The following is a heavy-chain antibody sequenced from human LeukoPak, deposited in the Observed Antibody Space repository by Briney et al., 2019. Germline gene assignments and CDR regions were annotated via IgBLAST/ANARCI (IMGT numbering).Heavy chain of an antibody. CDR3: ARGGDLGYCSSTSCSNWFDP. CDR1: GGSISSYY. D-gene: IGHD2-2*01. J-gene: IGHJ5*02. Sequence: SETLSLTCTVSGGSISSYYWSWIRRPPGKGLEWIGYIYYSGSTNYNPSLKSRVTISVDTSKNQFSLKLSSVTAADTAVYYCARGGDLGYCSSTSCSNWFDPWGQGTLVTVSS. CDR2: IYYSGST. V-gene: IGHV4-59*01.